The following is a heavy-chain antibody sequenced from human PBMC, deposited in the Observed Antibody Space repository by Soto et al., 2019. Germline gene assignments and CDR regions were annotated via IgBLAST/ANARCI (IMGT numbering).Heavy chain of an antibody. Sequence: QVQLVESGGGVVQPGRSLRLSCAASGFTFSSYGMHWVRQAPGKGLEWVAFIWYDGSNKYYTDSVKGRFTISRDNSKNTVFLEMSSLSAEDTAVYYCASGASAVAASLDYWAQGTLVAVSS. CDR3: ASGASAVAASLDY. J-gene: IGHJ4*02. D-gene: IGHD6-19*01. CDR1: GFTFSSYG. CDR2: IWYDGSNK. V-gene: IGHV3-33*03.